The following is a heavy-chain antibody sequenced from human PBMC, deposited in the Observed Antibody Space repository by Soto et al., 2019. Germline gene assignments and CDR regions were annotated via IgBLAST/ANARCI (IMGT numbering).Heavy chain of an antibody. CDR1: GYTFTSYD. CDR2: MNPNSGNT. Sequence: GASVKVSCKASGYTFTSYDINWVRQATGQGLEWMGWMNPNSGNTGYAQKFQGRVTMTRNTSISTAYMELSSLRSEDTAVYYCARGRAGLRYFDWLLESPSNTEYYFDYWGQGTLVTVS. J-gene: IGHJ4*02. D-gene: IGHD3-9*01. CDR3: ARGRAGLRYFDWLLESPSNTEYYFDY. V-gene: IGHV1-8*01.